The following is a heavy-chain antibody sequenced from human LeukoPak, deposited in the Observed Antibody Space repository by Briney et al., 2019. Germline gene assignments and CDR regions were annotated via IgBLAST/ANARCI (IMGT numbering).Heavy chain of an antibody. CDR1: GFTFSHYW. Sequence: LPGGSLRLSCAASGFTFSHYWMTWVRQAPGKGLEWVANINQDGSEEFYVDSLKGRFTISRDNAKNSLYLQINSLRADDTAIYYCARDSGRFYIDYWGQGTLVTVSP. D-gene: IGHD1-26*01. CDR3: ARDSGRFYIDY. J-gene: IGHJ4*02. V-gene: IGHV3-7*03. CDR2: INQDGSEE.